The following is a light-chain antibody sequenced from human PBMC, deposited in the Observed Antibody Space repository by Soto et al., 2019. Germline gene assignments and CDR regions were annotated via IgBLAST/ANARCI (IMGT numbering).Light chain of an antibody. CDR3: PHRGNWPTVFT. J-gene: IGKJ3*01. CDR1: QSVDKY. V-gene: IGKV3-11*01. CDR2: NVS. Sequence: EVVLTQSPATLSFSPGERATLSCRASQSVDKYLTWYQQRPGQAPRLIIYNVSNRATGIPARFSGSGSGTDFTLTISSPEPDHFPVYPCPHRGNWPTVFTFGPGTKVDI.